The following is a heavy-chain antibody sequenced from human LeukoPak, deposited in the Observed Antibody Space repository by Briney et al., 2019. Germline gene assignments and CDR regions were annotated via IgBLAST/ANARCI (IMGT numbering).Heavy chain of an antibody. CDR2: IYYSGST. V-gene: IGHV4-34*01. J-gene: IGHJ3*02. D-gene: IGHD3-10*01. CDR3: ARGGRLLWFGELSHDAFDI. Sequence: PSETLSLTCAVYGGSFSGYYWSWIRQPPGKGLEWIGSIYYSGSTYYNPSLKSRVTISLDTSKNQFSLKLSSVTAADTAVYYCARGGRLLWFGELSHDAFDIWGQGTMVTVSS. CDR1: GGSFSGYY.